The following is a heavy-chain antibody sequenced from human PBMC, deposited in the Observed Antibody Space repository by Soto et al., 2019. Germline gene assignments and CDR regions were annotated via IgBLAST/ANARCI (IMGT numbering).Heavy chain of an antibody. CDR2: ISSSSSTI. CDR1: GFTFNTYS. J-gene: IGHJ6*02. D-gene: IGHD5-12*01. V-gene: IGHV3-48*02. CDR3: ARDYVVATIRYYYYGMDV. Sequence: PWGSLRLSCAASGFTFNTYSMNWVRQAPGKGLEWVSYISSSSSTIYYADSVKGRFTISRDNAKNSLHLQMNSLRDEDTAVYYCARDYVVATIRYYYYGMDVWGQGTTVTVSS.